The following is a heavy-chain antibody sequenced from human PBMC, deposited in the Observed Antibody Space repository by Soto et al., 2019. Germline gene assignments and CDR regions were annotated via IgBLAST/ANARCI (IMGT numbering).Heavy chain of an antibody. V-gene: IGHV1-8*01. Sequence: ASVKVSCKASGYTFTSYDINWVRQATGQGLEWMGWMNPNSGNSGYAQKFQGRVTMTRNTSISTAYMELSSLRSEDTAVYYCARGLLSNHDAFDIWGQGTMVTVSS. CDR1: GYTFTSYD. CDR2: MNPNSGNS. J-gene: IGHJ3*02. CDR3: ARGLLSNHDAFDI.